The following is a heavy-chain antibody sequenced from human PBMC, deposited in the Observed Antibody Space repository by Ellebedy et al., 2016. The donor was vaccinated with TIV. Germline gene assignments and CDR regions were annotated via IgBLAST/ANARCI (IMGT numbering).Heavy chain of an antibody. V-gene: IGHV4-38-2*02. CDR1: GYSISNAYW. CDR2: INHWVST. Sequence: MPSETLSLTCTVCGYSISNAYWWGWIRQAQGKGLEWIGSINHWVSTDYNPSLKSRVTISADTSKNQFSLKLTSVTAADTAVYYCARDRGAVSFDHWGQGTLVTVSS. D-gene: IGHD3-16*01. CDR3: ARDRGAVSFDH. J-gene: IGHJ5*02.